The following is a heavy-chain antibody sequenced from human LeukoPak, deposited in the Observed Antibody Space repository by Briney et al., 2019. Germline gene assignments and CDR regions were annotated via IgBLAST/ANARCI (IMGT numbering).Heavy chain of an antibody. Sequence: ASVKVSCKASGDTFSSYSFSWVRQAPGQGLEWMGRIIPILGITNFAQKFQGRVTITADESTSTAYMELSSLRSEDTAVYYCARDQGIAAAGTGNAFDIWGQGTMVTVSS. CDR1: GDTFSSYS. J-gene: IGHJ3*02. CDR3: ARDQGIAAAGTGNAFDI. CDR2: IIPILGIT. V-gene: IGHV1-69*04. D-gene: IGHD6-13*01.